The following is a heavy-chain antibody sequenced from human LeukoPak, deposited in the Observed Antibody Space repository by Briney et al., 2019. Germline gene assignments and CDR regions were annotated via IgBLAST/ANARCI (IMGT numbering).Heavy chain of an antibody. V-gene: IGHV4-59*01. CDR1: GGSISSYY. Sequence: SETLSLTCTVSGGSISSYYWSWIRQPPGKGLEWIGYIYYSGSTNYNPSLRSRVTISVDTSKNQFSLKLSSVTAADAAVYYCARDDSSGYYDYWGQGTLVTVSS. CDR2: IYYSGST. D-gene: IGHD3-22*01. J-gene: IGHJ4*02. CDR3: ARDDSSGYYDY.